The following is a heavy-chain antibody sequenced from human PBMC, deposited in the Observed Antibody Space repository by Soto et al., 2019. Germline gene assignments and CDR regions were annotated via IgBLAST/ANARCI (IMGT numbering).Heavy chain of an antibody. CDR3: ARGLAHRQLALNY. D-gene: IGHD6-6*01. J-gene: IGHJ4*02. Sequence: SETLSLTCAVYGGSFSGYYWSWIRQPPGKGLEWIGEINHSGSTNYNPSLKSRVTMSVDTSKNQFSLKLSSVTAADTAVYYCARGLAHRQLALNYSGQGTLVTVSS. CDR1: GGSFSGYY. CDR2: INHSGST. V-gene: IGHV4-34*01.